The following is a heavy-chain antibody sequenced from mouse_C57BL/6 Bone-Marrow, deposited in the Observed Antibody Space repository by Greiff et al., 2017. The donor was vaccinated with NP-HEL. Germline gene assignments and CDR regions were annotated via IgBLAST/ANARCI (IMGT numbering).Heavy chain of an antibody. J-gene: IGHJ1*03. V-gene: IGHV1-49*01. D-gene: IGHD2-4*01. Sequence: LQQSGAELVRPGSSVKLSCKDSYFAFMARAMHWVKQRPGHGLEWIGSFTMYSDATEYSENFKGKATLTANTSSSTAYMELSSLTSEDSAVYYCARSLIYYDYDGYWYFDVWGTGTTVTVSS. CDR1: YFAFMARA. CDR3: ARSLIYYDYDGYWYFDV. CDR2: FTMYSDAT.